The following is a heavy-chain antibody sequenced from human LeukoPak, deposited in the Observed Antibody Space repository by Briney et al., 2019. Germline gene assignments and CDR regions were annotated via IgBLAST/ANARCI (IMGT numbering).Heavy chain of an antibody. D-gene: IGHD6-25*01. V-gene: IGHV1-18*01. CDR3: ARDRLGLDY. CDR2: ISAYNGNT. Sequence: GGSLRLSCAASGFTFTSYGISWVRQAPGQGLEWMGWISAYNGNTNYAQKLQGRVTMTTDTSTSTAYMELRSLRSDDTAVYYCARDRLGLDYWGQGTLVTVSS. CDR1: GFTFTSYG. J-gene: IGHJ4*02.